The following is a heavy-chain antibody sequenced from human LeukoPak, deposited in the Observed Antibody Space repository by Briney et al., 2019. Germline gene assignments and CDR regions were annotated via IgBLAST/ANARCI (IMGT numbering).Heavy chain of an antibody. CDR2: IGGGGDRI. Sequence: PGGSLRLSCSVSGFSLNNYAMSWVRQAPGQGLEWVSRIGGGGDRIYYIESVRGRFTISKDHSKNTVYLQMNSLRVEDTAVYYCARVILPPPYYFDYWGQGTLVTVSP. CDR3: ARVILPPPYYFDY. D-gene: IGHD2/OR15-2a*01. V-gene: IGHV3-23*01. CDR1: GFSLNNYA. J-gene: IGHJ4*02.